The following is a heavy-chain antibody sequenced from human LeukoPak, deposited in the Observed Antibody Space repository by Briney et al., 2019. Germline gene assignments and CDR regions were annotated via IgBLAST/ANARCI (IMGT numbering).Heavy chain of an antibody. CDR2: ISGSGDST. CDR1: GFTFSSYV. CDR3: ARSLRVRGVPDYMDV. Sequence: GGSLRLSCTASGFTFSSYVMSWVRQAPGKGLEWVSTISGSGDSTYYRDSVKGRFTISRDNSKNTLYLQMNSLRAEDTAVYYCARSLRVRGVPDYMDVWGKGTTVTISS. J-gene: IGHJ6*03. D-gene: IGHD3-10*01. V-gene: IGHV3-23*01.